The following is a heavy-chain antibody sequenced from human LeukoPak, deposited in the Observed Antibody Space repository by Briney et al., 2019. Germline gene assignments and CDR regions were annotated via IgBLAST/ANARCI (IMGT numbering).Heavy chain of an antibody. CDR1: GGSISSGGYY. V-gene: IGHV4-39*07. CDR2: INHSGST. CDR3: AREGYCSSTSCPTISSYDY. Sequence: SETLSLTCTVSGGSISSGGYYWSWIRQHPGKGLEWIGEINHSGSTNYNPSLKSRVTISVDTSKNQFSLKLSSVTAADTAVYYCAREGYCSSTSCPTISSYDYWGQGTLVTVSS. J-gene: IGHJ4*02. D-gene: IGHD2-2*01.